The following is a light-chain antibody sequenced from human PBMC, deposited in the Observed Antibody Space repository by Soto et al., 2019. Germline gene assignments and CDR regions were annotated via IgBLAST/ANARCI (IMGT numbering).Light chain of an antibody. V-gene: IGKV1-9*01. J-gene: IGKJ2*01. CDR1: QGISSY. CDR3: QHLNTYPRT. Sequence: DIQLTQSPSFLSASAGDRVTITCRASQGISSYLAWYQQPPGKAPKLLIYGASTLQRGVSSRFSGSGSGTEFTLTISSLQPEDFATYYCQHLNTYPRTFGQGTKLEVK. CDR2: GAS.